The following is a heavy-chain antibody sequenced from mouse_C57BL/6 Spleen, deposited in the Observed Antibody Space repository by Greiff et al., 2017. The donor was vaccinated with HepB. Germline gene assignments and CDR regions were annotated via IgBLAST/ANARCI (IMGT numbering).Heavy chain of an antibody. D-gene: IGHD2-1*01. CDR1: GYTFTDYE. V-gene: IGHV1-15*01. CDR3: TRSVYYGNFFDY. J-gene: IGHJ2*01. CDR2: IDPETGGT. Sequence: QVHVKQSGAELVRPGASVTLSCKASGYTFTDYEMHWVKQTPVHGLEWIGAIDPETGGTAYNQKFKGKAILTADKSSSTAYMELRSLTSEDSAVYYCTRSVYYGNFFDYWGQGTTLTVSS.